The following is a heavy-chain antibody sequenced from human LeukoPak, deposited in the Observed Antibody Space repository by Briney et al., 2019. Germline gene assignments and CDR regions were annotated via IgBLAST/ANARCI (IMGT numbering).Heavy chain of an antibody. D-gene: IGHD3-22*01. CDR1: GFTFSSDG. V-gene: IGHV3-33*01. CDR3: ARDSLGTTMTPGGFDY. J-gene: IGHJ4*02. CDR2: IWYDGSNK. Sequence: GRSLRLSCAASGFTFSSDGMHWVRQAPGKGLEWVAVIWYDGSNKYYADSVKGRFTISRDNSNNAVYLQMNSLRAEHTAVYYCARDSLGTTMTPGGFDYWGEGTPVSVS.